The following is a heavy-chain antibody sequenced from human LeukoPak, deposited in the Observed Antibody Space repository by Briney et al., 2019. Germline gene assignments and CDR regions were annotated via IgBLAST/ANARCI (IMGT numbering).Heavy chain of an antibody. CDR2: INAGNGNT. CDR1: GYTFTSYA. CDR3: AREESPLSLRYFDWLSKPLFDY. D-gene: IGHD3-9*01. V-gene: IGHV1-3*01. Sequence: GASVKVSCKASGYTFTSYAMHWVRQAPGQRLEWMGWINAGNGNTKYSQKFQGRVTITRDTSASTAYMELSSLRSEDTAVYYCAREESPLSLRYFDWLSKPLFDYWGQGTLVTVSS. J-gene: IGHJ4*02.